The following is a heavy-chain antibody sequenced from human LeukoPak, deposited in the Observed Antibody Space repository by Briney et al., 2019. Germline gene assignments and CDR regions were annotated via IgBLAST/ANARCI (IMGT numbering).Heavy chain of an antibody. CDR3: ARLAAAAPQGFDP. V-gene: IGHV4-31*03. D-gene: IGHD6-13*01. Sequence: LSLTCTVSDGSISSGGCYWSSIRQHPGKGLEWIGYIYYSGSTYYNPPLKSRVTISVDTSKNQFSLKLSSVTAADTAVYYCARLAAAAPQGFDPWGQGTLITVSS. J-gene: IGHJ5*02. CDR1: DGSISSGGCY. CDR2: IYYSGST.